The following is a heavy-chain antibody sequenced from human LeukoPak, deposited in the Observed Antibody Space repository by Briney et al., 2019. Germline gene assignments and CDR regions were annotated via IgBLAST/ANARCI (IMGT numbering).Heavy chain of an antibody. CDR3: ARGRKQLWKNTYYFDY. D-gene: IGHD5-18*01. CDR2: INPSGGST. V-gene: IGHV1-46*01. CDR1: GYTFTSYY. Sequence: ASVKVSCKASGYTFTSYYMHWVRQAPGQGLEWMGIINPSGGSTSYAQKFQGRVTMTRDMSTSTVYMELSSLRSGDTAVYYCARGRKQLWKNTYYFDYWGQGTLVTVSS. J-gene: IGHJ4*02.